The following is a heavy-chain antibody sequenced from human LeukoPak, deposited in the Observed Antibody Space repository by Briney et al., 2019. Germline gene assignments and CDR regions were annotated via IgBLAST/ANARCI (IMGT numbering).Heavy chain of an antibody. D-gene: IGHD6-13*01. CDR3: GRLAHNAWYAIDY. CDR2: ILPDGSQK. CDR1: DFTFSFYW. J-gene: IGHJ4*02. Sequence: QPGGSLRLSCVASDFTFSFYWMTWVRQAPGKGLEWVANILPDGSQKYYVDSVKGRFTISRDSPKNSLYLQINSLRAEDTAVYYCGRLAHNAWYAIDYWGQGTLVTVSS. V-gene: IGHV3-7*01.